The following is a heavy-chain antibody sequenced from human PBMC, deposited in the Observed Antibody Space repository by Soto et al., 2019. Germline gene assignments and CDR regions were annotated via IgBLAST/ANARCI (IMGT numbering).Heavy chain of an antibody. CDR3: ARALNYYDSSAPTGDWFDP. CDR2: IIPIFGTA. D-gene: IGHD3-22*01. CDR1: GGTFSSYA. Sequence: QVQLVQSGAEVKKPGSSVKVSCKASGGTFSSYAISWVRQAPGQGLEWMGGIIPIFGTANYAQKFQGRVTITADESTSTAYMELSSLRSEDTAVYYCARALNYYDSSAPTGDWFDPWGQGTLVTVSS. V-gene: IGHV1-69*01. J-gene: IGHJ5*02.